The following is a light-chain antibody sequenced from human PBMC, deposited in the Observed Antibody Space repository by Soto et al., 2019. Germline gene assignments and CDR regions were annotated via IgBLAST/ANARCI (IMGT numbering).Light chain of an antibody. CDR3: QQYYSTPLT. J-gene: IGKJ4*01. Sequence: DILGTQSPGSLAVALVARATINWKSSQSFVYSSNNKNYLVWYQQKPGQPPKLLIYWASTRESGVPDRFSGSGSGTDFTLTISSLQAEDVAVYYCQQYYSTPLTFGGGTKVDIK. CDR1: QSFVYSSNNKNY. CDR2: WAS. V-gene: IGKV4-1*01.